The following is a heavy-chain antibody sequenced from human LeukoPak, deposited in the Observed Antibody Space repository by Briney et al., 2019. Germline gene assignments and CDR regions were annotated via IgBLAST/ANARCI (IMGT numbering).Heavy chain of an antibody. D-gene: IGHD6-6*01. CDR3: ARDYWLAARPDYYYYYMDV. V-gene: IGHV1-46*01. J-gene: IGHJ6*03. Sequence: ASVKVSCKASGYTFTGYYMHWVRQAPGQGLEWMGIINPSGGSTSYAQKFQGRVTMTRDMSTSTVYMELSSLRSEDTAVYYCARDYWLAARPDYYYYYMDVWGKGTTVTVSS. CDR1: GYTFTGYY. CDR2: INPSGGST.